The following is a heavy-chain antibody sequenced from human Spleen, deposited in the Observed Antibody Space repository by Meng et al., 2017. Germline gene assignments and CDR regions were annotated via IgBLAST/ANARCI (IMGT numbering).Heavy chain of an antibody. CDR3: AKDRSLYGDYYFDY. CDR1: GFTFNIYA. Sequence: GESLKISCVASGFTFNIYAMSWVRQAPGKGLEWVSVIYSGGNTYYADSVKGRFTISRDNSKNTLYLQMNSLRAEDTAVYYCAKDRSLYGDYYFDYWGQGTLVTVSS. V-gene: IGHV3-23*03. D-gene: IGHD4-17*01. J-gene: IGHJ4*02. CDR2: IYSGGNT.